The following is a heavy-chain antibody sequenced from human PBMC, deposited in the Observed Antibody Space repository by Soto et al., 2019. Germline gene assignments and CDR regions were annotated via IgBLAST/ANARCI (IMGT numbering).Heavy chain of an antibody. CDR3: ARVYPTPVIVVVPAAIWFDP. J-gene: IGHJ5*02. V-gene: IGHV1-18*01. D-gene: IGHD2-2*01. CDR1: GYTFTSYG. Sequence: ASVKVSCKASGYTFTSYGISWVRQAPGQGLEWMGWISAYNGNTNYAQKLQGRVTMTTDTSMSTAYMELRSLRSDDTAVYYCARVYPTPVIVVVPAAIWFDPWGQGTLVTVSS. CDR2: ISAYNGNT.